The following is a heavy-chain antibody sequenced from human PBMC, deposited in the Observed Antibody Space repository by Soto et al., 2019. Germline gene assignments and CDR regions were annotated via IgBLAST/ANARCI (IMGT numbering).Heavy chain of an antibody. J-gene: IGHJ4*02. V-gene: IGHV4-61*03. CDR1: GVSVNNDNYY. CDR2: IYYTGST. Sequence: SETLSLTCSVSGVSVNNDNYYWSWIRQPPGKGLEWIGYIYYTGSTTYNPSLKSRVTISLDTSRNHFSLSLSSVTAADTAVFYCAREYSNSPEAFDFWGRGTLVTVSS. D-gene: IGHD6-6*01. CDR3: AREYSNSPEAFDF.